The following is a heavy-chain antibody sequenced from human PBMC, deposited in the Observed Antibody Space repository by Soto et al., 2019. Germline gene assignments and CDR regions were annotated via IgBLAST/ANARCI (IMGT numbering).Heavy chain of an antibody. CDR2: IGGDGANI. V-gene: IGHV3-23*01. CDR1: GFTFSSYA. CDR3: ATYTQTNSVDY. D-gene: IGHD5-18*01. J-gene: IGHJ4*02. Sequence: GGSLRLSCAASGFTFSSYAMSWVRQAPGKGLEWVSVIGGDGANIHYADSVKGRFTISRDNSKDTLYLQMDSLRAEDTAEYYCATYTQTNSVDYWGQGTLVTVSS.